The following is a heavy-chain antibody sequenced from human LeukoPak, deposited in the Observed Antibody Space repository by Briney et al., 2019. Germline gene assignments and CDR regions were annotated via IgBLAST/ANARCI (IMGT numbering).Heavy chain of an antibody. V-gene: IGHV1-8*01. D-gene: IGHD6-13*01. CDR3: ARGGSSSSYYNNYGMDV. J-gene: IGHJ6*02. CDR2: MNPKRGNT. Sequence: IGWMNPKRGNTGYAPTFQGRVTIPRDTSIDAAFMELSSLRPDDTAVYYCARGGSSSSYYNNYGMDVWGQGTTITVSS.